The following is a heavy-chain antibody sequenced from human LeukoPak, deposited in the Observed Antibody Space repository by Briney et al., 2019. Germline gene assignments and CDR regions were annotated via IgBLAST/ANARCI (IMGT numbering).Heavy chain of an antibody. V-gene: IGHV3-74*01. J-gene: IGHJ5*02. D-gene: IGHD2-8*02. CDR1: GFTFSNFA. CDR3: ARVLTGSWDWFDP. Sequence: GGSLRLPCAASGFTFSNFAMHWVRQAPGKGLVWVSRINSDGSRTNYADSVKGRFTISRDNAKNTLYLQMNSLRAEDTAVYYCARVLTGSWDWFDPWGQGTLVTVSS. CDR2: INSDGSRT.